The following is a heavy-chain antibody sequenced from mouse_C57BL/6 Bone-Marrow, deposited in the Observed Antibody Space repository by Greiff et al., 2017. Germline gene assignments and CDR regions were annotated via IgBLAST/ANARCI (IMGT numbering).Heavy chain of an antibody. J-gene: IGHJ3*01. Sequence: QVQLQQPGAELVKPGASVKLSCKASGYTFTSYWMQWVKQRPGQGLEWIGEIDPSDSYTNYNQKFKGKATLTVDTSSSPAYMQLSSLTSEDSAVYYCAREGLSGFAYWGQGTLVTVSA. CDR3: AREGLSGFAY. D-gene: IGHD2-4*01. CDR1: GYTFTSYW. CDR2: IDPSDSYT. V-gene: IGHV1-50*01.